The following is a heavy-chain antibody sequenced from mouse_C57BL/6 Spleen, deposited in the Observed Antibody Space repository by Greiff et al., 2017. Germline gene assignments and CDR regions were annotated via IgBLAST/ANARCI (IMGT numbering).Heavy chain of an antibody. CDR3: AREDDCDGVSFAY. D-gene: IGHD2-4*01. Sequence: QVQLQQSGAELVKPGASVKISCKASGYAFSSYWMNWVKQRPGKGLEWIGQIYPGDGDTNYNGKFKGKATLTADKSSSTAYMQLSSLTSEDSAVYFCAREDDCDGVSFAYWGQGTLVTVSA. J-gene: IGHJ3*01. V-gene: IGHV1-80*01. CDR1: GYAFSSYW. CDR2: IYPGDGDT.